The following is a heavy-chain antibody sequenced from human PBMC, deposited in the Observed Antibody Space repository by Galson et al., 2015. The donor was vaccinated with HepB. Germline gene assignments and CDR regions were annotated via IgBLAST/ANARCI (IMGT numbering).Heavy chain of an antibody. V-gene: IGHV4-31*03. CDR1: GGAISSGGYY. J-gene: IGHJ6*03. CDR3: ARVGDDHGYYMDV. CDR2: IYYSGTT. Sequence: QVQLQESGPGLVTPSQTLSLTCSVSGGAISSGGYYWSWIRKHPGKGLEWIGYIYYSGTTYYNPSLKTRVTISLDTPKNQFSLKLTSVAAADTAVYYCARVGDDHGYYMDVWGKGTTVTVSS. D-gene: IGHD3-10*01.